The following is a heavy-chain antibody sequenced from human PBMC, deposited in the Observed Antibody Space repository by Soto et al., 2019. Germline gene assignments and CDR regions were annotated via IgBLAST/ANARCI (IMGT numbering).Heavy chain of an antibody. CDR2: INHSGST. Sequence: SETLSLTCAVYGGSFSGYYWSWIRQPPGKGLEWIGEINHSGSTNYNPSLKSRVTISVDTSKNQFSLKLSSVTAADTAVYYCARARGSSWYRGIGYNWFDPWGQGTLVTVSS. D-gene: IGHD6-13*01. J-gene: IGHJ5*02. CDR1: GGSFSGYY. V-gene: IGHV4-34*01. CDR3: ARARGSSWYRGIGYNWFDP.